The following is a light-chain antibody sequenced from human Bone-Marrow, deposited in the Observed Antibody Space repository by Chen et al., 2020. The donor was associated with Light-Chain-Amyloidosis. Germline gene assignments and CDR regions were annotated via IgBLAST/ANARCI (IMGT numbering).Light chain of an antibody. Sequence: HSALTQPASVSGSPGQSIFISCTETNNDVGNYNFVSWYQQQPGKAPRLVIYEDDKRPSEVPSRFSASKSGNTASLTISGLQPEDEADYYCSSYGTTYVFGSGTTVTVL. CDR1: NNDVGNYNF. CDR2: EDD. J-gene: IGLJ1*01. V-gene: IGLV2-14*02. CDR3: SSYGTTYV.